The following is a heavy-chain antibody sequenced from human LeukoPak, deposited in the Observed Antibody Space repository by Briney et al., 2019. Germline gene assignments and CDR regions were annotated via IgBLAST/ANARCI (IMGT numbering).Heavy chain of an antibody. D-gene: IGHD5-18*01. V-gene: IGHV1-46*01. Sequence: ASVKVSCKASGYTFINYYMHWVRQAPVQGLEWMGIINPSGGSTSYAQKFQGRVTMTRDMSTSTVYMELSSLRSEDTAVYYCARLRRAYSYGNSYYYYYMDVWGKGATVTVSS. J-gene: IGHJ6*03. CDR1: GYTFINYY. CDR2: INPSGGST. CDR3: ARLRRAYSYGNSYYYYYMDV.